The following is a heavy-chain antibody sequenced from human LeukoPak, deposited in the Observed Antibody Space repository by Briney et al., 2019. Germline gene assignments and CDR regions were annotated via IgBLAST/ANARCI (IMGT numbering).Heavy chain of an antibody. CDR3: ARPRSVAGPIDY. J-gene: IGHJ4*02. Sequence: GGSLRLSCAVSGFTFSDYYMSWIRQAPGKGLERVSYISSSGSIIYYGDSVKGRFTISRDNAKNSLYLQMDSLRAEGTAVYYCARPRSVAGPIDYWGQGTLVTVSS. CDR1: GFTFSDYY. D-gene: IGHD6-19*01. CDR2: ISSSGSII. V-gene: IGHV3-11*01.